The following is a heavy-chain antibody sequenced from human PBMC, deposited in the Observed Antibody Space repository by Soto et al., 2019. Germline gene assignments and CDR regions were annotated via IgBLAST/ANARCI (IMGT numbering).Heavy chain of an antibody. CDR2: IPQDGVDG. CDR3: ARDHLILPAHDFFYGSDV. CDR1: GFIFSMYS. Sequence: GGSLRLSCEVSGFIFSMYSMSWVRQTPGKGLEWVAKIPQDGVDGHYADAVKGRFTISRDNGKNSLYLQMNNLRAEDTAVYYCARDHLILPAHDFFYGSDVWGRGATVTVS. D-gene: IGHD2-21*02. V-gene: IGHV3-7*03. J-gene: IGHJ6*02.